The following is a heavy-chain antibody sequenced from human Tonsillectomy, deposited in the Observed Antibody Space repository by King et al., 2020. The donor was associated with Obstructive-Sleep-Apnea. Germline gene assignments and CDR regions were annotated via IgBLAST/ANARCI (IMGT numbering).Heavy chain of an antibody. J-gene: IGHJ3*02. D-gene: IGHD3-3*01. CDR2: IKSKTDGGTT. CDR1: GFTFSNAW. Sequence: EVQLLESGGGLVKPGGSLRLSCAASGFTFSNAWMSWVRQAPGKGLEWVGRIKSKTDGGTTDYAAPVKGRFTISRDDSNNTLYLQMNSLKTEDTAVYYCTTDPYYDFWIAWAPDAFDIWGQGTMVTVSS. V-gene: IGHV3-15*01. CDR3: TTDPYYDFWIAWAPDAFDI.